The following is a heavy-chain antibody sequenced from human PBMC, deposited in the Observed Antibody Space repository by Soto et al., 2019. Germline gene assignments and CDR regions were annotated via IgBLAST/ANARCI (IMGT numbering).Heavy chain of an antibody. D-gene: IGHD2-2*02. CDR2: IYHSGST. J-gene: IGHJ5*02. Sequence: PSETLSLTCAVSGGSISSSNWWSWVRQPPGKGLEWIGEIYHSGSTNYNPSLKSRVTISVDKSKNQFSLKLSSVTAADTAVYYCARDRGAEAATPTNWFDPWGQGTPVTVDS. CDR1: GGSISSSNW. V-gene: IGHV4-4*02. CDR3: ARDRGAEAATPTNWFDP.